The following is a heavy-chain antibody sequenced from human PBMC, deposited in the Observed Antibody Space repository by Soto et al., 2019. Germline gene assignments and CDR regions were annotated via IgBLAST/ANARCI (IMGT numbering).Heavy chain of an antibody. J-gene: IGHJ5*02. V-gene: IGHV1-18*01. CDR3: ARSIAAPNWFDP. D-gene: IGHD6-6*01. CDR1: LLTFTSKA. Sequence: ASAKNSSGSSLLTFTSKAIPYALQAAGQGLEWMGWISAYNGNTNYAQKLQGRVTMTTDTSTSTAYMELRSLRSDDTAVYYCARSIAAPNWFDPWGQGTLVTVPQ. CDR2: ISAYNGNT.